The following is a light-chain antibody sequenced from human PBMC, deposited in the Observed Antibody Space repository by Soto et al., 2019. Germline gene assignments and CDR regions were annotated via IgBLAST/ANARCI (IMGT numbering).Light chain of an antibody. J-gene: IGKJ4*01. CDR1: QDISIW. Sequence: DIQMTQSPSSVSAFIGDKVTITCRASQDISIWLAWYQQKPGKAPNLLISAASSLQSGVPSRFSGSGSGTDFTLTISSLRPEDFATYYCQQTDSVPPTFGGGTKVEIK. CDR2: AAS. CDR3: QQTDSVPPT. V-gene: IGKV1-12*01.